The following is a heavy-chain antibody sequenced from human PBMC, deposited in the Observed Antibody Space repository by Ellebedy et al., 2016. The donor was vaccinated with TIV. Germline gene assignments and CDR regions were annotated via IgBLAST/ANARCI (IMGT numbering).Heavy chain of an antibody. CDR2: IIPIFGTA. J-gene: IGHJ3*02. V-gene: IGHV1-69*06. CDR1: GGTFSSYA. CDR3: ARDADPLNAFDI. Sequence: AASVKVSCKASGGTFSSYAISWVRQAPGQGLEWMGGIIPIFGTANYAQKFQGRVTITADKSTSTAYMELSSLRSEDTAVYYCARDADPLNAFDIWGQGTMVTVSS.